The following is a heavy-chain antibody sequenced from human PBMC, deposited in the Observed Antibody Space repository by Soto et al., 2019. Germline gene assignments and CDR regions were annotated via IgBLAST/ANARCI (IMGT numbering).Heavy chain of an antibody. J-gene: IGHJ4*02. CDR3: ATFAPAYCGGDCYSGDY. CDR2: INPSGGST. V-gene: IGHV1-46*01. CDR1: GGTFSSYY. D-gene: IGHD2-21*02. Sequence: GASVKVSCKASGGTFSSYYMHWVRQAPGQGLEWMGIINPSGGSTSYAQKCQGRVTMTRDTSTSTVYMELSSLRSEDTAVYYCATFAPAYCGGDCYSGDYWGQGTLVTVSS.